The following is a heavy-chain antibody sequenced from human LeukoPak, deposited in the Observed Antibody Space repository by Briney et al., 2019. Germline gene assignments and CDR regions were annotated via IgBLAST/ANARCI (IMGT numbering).Heavy chain of an antibody. CDR3: ATTGGGYCSGGSCYWFDP. CDR1: GYTFTSYY. D-gene: IGHD2-15*01. V-gene: IGHV1-46*01. J-gene: IGHJ5*02. CDR2: INPSGGST. Sequence: ASVKVSCKASGYTFTSYYMHWVRQAPGQGLEWMGIINPSGGSTTYAQRFQGRVTMTRDTSTSTVYMELSSLRSEDTAVYYCATTGGGYCSGGSCYWFDPWGQGTLVTVSS.